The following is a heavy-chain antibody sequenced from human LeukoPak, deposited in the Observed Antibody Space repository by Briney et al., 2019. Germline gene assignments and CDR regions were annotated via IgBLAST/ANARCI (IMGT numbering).Heavy chain of an antibody. CDR1: GGSISSSSYY. CDR2: IYYSGST. D-gene: IGHD2-2*01. CDR3: ARPRDIVVVPAALHFDY. Sequence: SETLSLTCTVSGGSISSSSYYWGWIRQPPGKGLEWIGSIYYSGSTYYNPSLKSRVTISVDTSKNQFSLKLSSVTAADTAVYYCARPRDIVVVPAALHFDYWGQGTLVTVSS. V-gene: IGHV4-39*01. J-gene: IGHJ4*02.